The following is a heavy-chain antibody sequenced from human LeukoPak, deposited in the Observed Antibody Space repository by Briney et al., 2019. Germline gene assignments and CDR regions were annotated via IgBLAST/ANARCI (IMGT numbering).Heavy chain of an antibody. J-gene: IGHJ5*02. CDR2: ITGNGAST. Sequence: GGSLRLSCEASGFTFSSYAMQWVRQAPGKGLEFVSGITGNGASTSYANSVKGRFIVSRDNSKNTVYLQLGSLRVEGMAMYYCYSPDPWGQGTLVTVSS. V-gene: IGHV3-64*01. D-gene: IGHD2-21*01. CDR1: GFTFSSYA. CDR3: YSPDP.